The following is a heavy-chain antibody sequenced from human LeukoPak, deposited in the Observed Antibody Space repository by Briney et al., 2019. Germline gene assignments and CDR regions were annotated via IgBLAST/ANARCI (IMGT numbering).Heavy chain of an antibody. V-gene: IGHV3-23*01. CDR2: ISGRGGTT. CDR1: GFTFSSYA. Sequence: PGESLRLSCAASGFTFSSYAIIWVRQAPGKGLEWVSDISGRGGTTHYADSVKGWFSISRDNSKNTLYLQMDSLRAEDTAVYYCAKDKQQQVNDALDIWGQGTIVTVSS. J-gene: IGHJ3*02. D-gene: IGHD6-13*01. CDR3: AKDKQQQVNDALDI.